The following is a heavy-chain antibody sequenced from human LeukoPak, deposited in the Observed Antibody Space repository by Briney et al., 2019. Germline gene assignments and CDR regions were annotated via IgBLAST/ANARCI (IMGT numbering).Heavy chain of an antibody. D-gene: IGHD3-10*01. CDR3: ARAPTYGPGSSFDY. CDR1: GFTFRDYD. CDR2: ISSSDTTR. Sequence: GGSLRLSCAASGFTFRDYDMTWIRQAPGKGLEWVSYISSSDTTRYNADSVKGRFTISRDNAKNSLYLQMNSLRAEDTAVYYCARAPTYGPGSSFDYWGQGTLVTVSS. J-gene: IGHJ4*02. V-gene: IGHV3-11*01.